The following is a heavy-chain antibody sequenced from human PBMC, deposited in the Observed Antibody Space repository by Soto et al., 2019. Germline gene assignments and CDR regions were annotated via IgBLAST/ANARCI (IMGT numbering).Heavy chain of an antibody. CDR3: ARGHVREYSSSWYFDY. CDR2: IWYDGSNK. CDR1: GFTFSSYG. Sequence: GGSLRLSCAASGFTFSSYGMHWVRQAPGKGLEWVAVIWYDGSNKYYADSVKGRFTISRDNSKNTLYLQMNSLRAEDTAVYYCARGHVREYSSSWYFDYWGQGT. V-gene: IGHV3-33*01. D-gene: IGHD6-13*01. J-gene: IGHJ4*02.